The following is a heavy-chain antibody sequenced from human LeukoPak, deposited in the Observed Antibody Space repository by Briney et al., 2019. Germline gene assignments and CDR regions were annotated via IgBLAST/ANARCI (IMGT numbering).Heavy chain of an antibody. D-gene: IGHD4-23*01. CDR3: ATELRWKDH. V-gene: IGHV1-8*01. J-gene: IGHJ4*02. CDR2: MKPNSGDT. Sequence: ASVKVSCKASGYTFTNYDINWVRQATGQGLEWMGYMKPNSGDTGYAQKFQGRVTMTRNTSISTAYMELSSLRSEDTAVYYCATELRWKDHWGQGTLVTVSS. CDR1: GYTFTNYD.